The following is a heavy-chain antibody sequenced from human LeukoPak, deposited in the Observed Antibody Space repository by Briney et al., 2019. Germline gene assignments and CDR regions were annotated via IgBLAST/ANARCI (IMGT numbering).Heavy chain of an antibody. J-gene: IGHJ3*02. D-gene: IGHD2-2*02. V-gene: IGHV3-20*04. Sequence: PGESLRLSCEASGVTFGDYGMSWVRQGRGKGLEWVSGITRNGDTTSYADSVNGRFTISRDNAKNCLYLQMNGLRAEDTAFYYCARGYNHGPIDMWGQGTLVTVSS. CDR2: ITRNGDTT. CDR1: GVTFGDYG. CDR3: ARGYNHGPIDM.